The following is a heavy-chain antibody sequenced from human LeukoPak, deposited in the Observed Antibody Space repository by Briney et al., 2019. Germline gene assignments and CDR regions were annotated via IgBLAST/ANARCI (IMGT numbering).Heavy chain of an antibody. J-gene: IGHJ6*04. V-gene: IGHV1-69*06. CDR1: GYTFTSYD. Sequence: ASVKISCKASGYTFTSYDINWVRQATGQGLEWMGGIIPIFGTANYAQKFQGRVTITADKSTSTAYMELSSLRSEDTAVYYCARVVLYCSSTSCLTRPIYGMDVWGKGTTVTVSS. CDR3: ARVVLYCSSTSCLTRPIYGMDV. D-gene: IGHD2-2*01. CDR2: IIPIFGTA.